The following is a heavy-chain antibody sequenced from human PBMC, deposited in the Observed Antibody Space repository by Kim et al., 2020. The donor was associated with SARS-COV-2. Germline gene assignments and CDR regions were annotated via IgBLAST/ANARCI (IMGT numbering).Heavy chain of an antibody. J-gene: IGHJ4*02. Sequence: SETLSLTCAVYGGSFSGYYWSWIRQPPGKGLEWIGEINHSGSTNYNPSLKSRVTISVDTSKNQFSLKLSSVTAADTAVYYCASSQYSSSPPFDYWGQGTLVTVSS. CDR2: INHSGST. CDR3: ASSQYSSSPPFDY. V-gene: IGHV4-34*01. D-gene: IGHD6-6*01. CDR1: GGSFSGYY.